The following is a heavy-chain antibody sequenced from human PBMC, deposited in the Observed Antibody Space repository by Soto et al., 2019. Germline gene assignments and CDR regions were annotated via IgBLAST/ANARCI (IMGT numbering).Heavy chain of an antibody. V-gene: IGHV4-30-2*01. J-gene: IGHJ4*02. CDR3: LGGDKVVAADY. Sequence: PSETLSLTCAVSGGSISSGGYSWSWIRQPPGKGLEWIGYIYHSGSTYYNPSLKSRVTISVDRSKNQFSLKLSSVTAADTAVYYCLGGDKVVAADYWGQGTLVTVSS. CDR1: GGSISSGGYS. D-gene: IGHD2-15*01. CDR2: IYHSGST.